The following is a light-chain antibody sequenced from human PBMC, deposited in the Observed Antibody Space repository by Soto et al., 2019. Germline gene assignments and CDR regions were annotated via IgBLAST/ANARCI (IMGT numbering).Light chain of an antibody. J-gene: IGKJ5*01. CDR2: AAS. CDR3: QQANSFPYT. V-gene: IGKV1-12*01. Sequence: DIQMTQSPSSVPASVGDRVTITCRASQGVSNWLAWYQQKPGKAPKLLIYAASTLRSGVPSRFRGSGSGTDFTFTISSLQPEDFATYYCQQANSFPYTFGQGTRLEIK. CDR1: QGVSNW.